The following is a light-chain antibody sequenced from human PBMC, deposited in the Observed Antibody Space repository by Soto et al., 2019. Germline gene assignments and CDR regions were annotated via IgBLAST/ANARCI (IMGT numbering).Light chain of an antibody. CDR3: QQYNNWPRT. J-gene: IGKJ1*01. CDR2: GAS. V-gene: IGKV3-15*01. CDR1: QSVRSY. Sequence: ESVLTQSPSTLSLSPGERATLSCRASQSVRSYLAWYQQKPGQAPRLLIYGASTRATGIPARFSGSGSGTEFTLTISSLQSEDFAVYYCQQYNNWPRTFGQGTKVDI.